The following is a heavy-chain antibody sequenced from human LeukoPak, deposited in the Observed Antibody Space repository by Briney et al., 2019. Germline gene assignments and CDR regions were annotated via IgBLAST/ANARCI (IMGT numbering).Heavy chain of an antibody. J-gene: IGHJ4*02. CDR3: ARHLITAAAGTLGNYFDY. D-gene: IGHD1-1*01. CDR2: IFYSGST. CDR1: GDSISSSSYY. Sequence: SETLSLTCTVSGDSISSSSYYWGWIRQPPGKGLEWIGSIFYSGSTYYNPSLERRVTISVDTSKNQFSLKQSSVTAADTAVFYCARHLITAAAGTLGNYFDYWGQGTVVTVSS. V-gene: IGHV4-39*01.